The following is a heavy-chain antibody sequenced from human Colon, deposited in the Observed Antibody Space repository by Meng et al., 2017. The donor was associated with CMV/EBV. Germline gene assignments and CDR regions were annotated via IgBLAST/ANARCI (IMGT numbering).Heavy chain of an antibody. D-gene: IGHD3-10*01. Sequence: ASVKVSCKASGYTFTNYYMHWVRQAPGHGLEWMGIINPNGGTTTYEKKFQGRVTMTRDTSTTTVYLDLSSLRSEDTAVYYCARDPYGAGSSASDYWGQGTLVTVSS. J-gene: IGHJ4*02. CDR3: ARDPYGAGSSASDY. CDR2: INPNGGTT. V-gene: IGHV1-46*01. CDR1: GYTFTNYY.